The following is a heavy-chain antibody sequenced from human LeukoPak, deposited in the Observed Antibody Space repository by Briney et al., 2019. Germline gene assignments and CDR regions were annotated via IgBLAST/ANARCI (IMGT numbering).Heavy chain of an antibody. CDR2: VSGSGDNT. V-gene: IGHV3-23*01. CDR3: AKDRNSVGSSCNY. D-gene: IGHD6-6*01. Sequence: GGSLRLSCAASGFNFSSYAMSWVRQAPGKGLEWVSGVSGSGDNTNYADSVKGRFTISRDNSKNTLYLQMNTLRVEDTAVYYCAKDRNSVGSSCNYWGQGTLATVSS. J-gene: IGHJ4*02. CDR1: GFNFSSYA.